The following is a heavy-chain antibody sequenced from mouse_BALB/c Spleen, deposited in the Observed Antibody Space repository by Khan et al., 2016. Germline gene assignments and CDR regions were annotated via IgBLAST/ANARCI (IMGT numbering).Heavy chain of an antibody. V-gene: IGHV1S34*01. CDR2: ISCYNGAT. CDR1: GYSFTGYY. D-gene: IGHD2-14*01. Sequence: LVKTGASVKISCKASGYSFTGYYMHWVKQSHGKSLEWFGYISCYNGATNYNQKFKGKATFTVDTSSSTAYMPFNSLTSEDSAGYYCARGEYDGYYAMDYWGQGTSVAVSS. J-gene: IGHJ4*01. CDR3: ARGEYDGYYAMDY.